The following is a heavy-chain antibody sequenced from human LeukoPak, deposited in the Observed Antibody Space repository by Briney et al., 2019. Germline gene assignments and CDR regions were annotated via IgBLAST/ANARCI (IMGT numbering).Heavy chain of an antibody. D-gene: IGHD3-22*01. CDR1: GFTFSSYA. CDR3: ARDSYYYDSSGYYWETHFDY. V-gene: IGHV3-23*01. J-gene: IGHJ4*02. CDR2: TSSSDAGT. Sequence: QAGGSLRLSCAASGFTFSSYAMSWVRQAPGKGLEWVSATSSSDAGTYYADSVRGRFTISRDNSKNSLYLQMNSLRAEDTAVYYCARDSYYYDSSGYYWETHFDYWGQGTLVTVSS.